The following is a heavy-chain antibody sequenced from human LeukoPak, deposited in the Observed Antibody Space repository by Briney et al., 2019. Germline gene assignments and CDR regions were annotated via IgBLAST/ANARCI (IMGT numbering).Heavy chain of an antibody. CDR3: ASIRRWLHYDAFDI. CDR1: GFTVSSNY. CDR2: IYSGGST. J-gene: IGHJ3*02. Sequence: GGSLRLSCAASGFTVSSNYMSWVRQAPGKGLEWVSVIYSGGSTYYADSVKGRFTISRDNSKNTLYLQMNSLRAEDTAVYYCASIRRWLHYDAFDIWGQGTMVTVSS. D-gene: IGHD5-24*01. V-gene: IGHV3-53*01.